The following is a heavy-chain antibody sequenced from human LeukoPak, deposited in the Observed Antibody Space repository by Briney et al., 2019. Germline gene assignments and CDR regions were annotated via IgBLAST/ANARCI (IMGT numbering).Heavy chain of an antibody. D-gene: IGHD2-2*01. Sequence: PSETLSLTCAVYGVSFSGYYWSWIRQPPGKGLEWIGEINHSGSTNYNPSLKSRVTISVDTSKNQFSLKLSSVTAADTAVYYCAREKDIVVVPAKVFDYWGQGTLVTVSS. CDR2: INHSGST. V-gene: IGHV4-34*01. CDR3: AREKDIVVVPAKVFDY. J-gene: IGHJ4*02. CDR1: GVSFSGYY.